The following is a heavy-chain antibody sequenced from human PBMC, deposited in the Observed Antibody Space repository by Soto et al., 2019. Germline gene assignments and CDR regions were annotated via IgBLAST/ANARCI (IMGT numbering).Heavy chain of an antibody. Sequence: LRLSCAASGFTFSSYCMNWVRQAPGKGLEWVSYISSSSSTIYYADPVKGRFTISRDNAKNSLYLQMNSLRDEDTAVYYCARDRGSSGWYYFDYWGQGTLVTVSS. CDR2: ISSSSSTI. J-gene: IGHJ4*02. D-gene: IGHD6-19*01. CDR1: GFTFSSYC. CDR3: ARDRGSSGWYYFDY. V-gene: IGHV3-48*02.